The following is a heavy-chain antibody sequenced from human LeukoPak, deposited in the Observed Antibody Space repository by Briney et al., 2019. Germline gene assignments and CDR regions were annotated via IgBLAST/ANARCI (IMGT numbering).Heavy chain of an antibody. V-gene: IGHV3-23*01. CDR2: ISGSGGDT. CDR1: GFTFSSYA. Sequence: PGGSLRLSCAASGFTFSSYAMSWVRQAPGKGLEWVSVISGSGGDTNYADSVKGRFTISRDNSKNTLYLQMNSLRAEDTAVYYCARDYYGSGSYYNVPHYGMDVWGKGTTVTVSS. CDR3: ARDYYGSGSYYNVPHYGMDV. J-gene: IGHJ6*04. D-gene: IGHD3-10*01.